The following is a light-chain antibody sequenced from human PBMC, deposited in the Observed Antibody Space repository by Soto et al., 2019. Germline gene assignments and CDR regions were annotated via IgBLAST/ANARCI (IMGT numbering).Light chain of an antibody. Sequence: EVVLTQSPVTLSLSPGERATLSCRASQSFRGLLAWYQQKPGQAPRLLIYDAYNRATGIPPRFSGSGSGTDFTLTISSLEHEDSAVYYCQQRHMWPITFGQGTRLEMK. J-gene: IGKJ5*01. CDR1: QSFRGL. CDR3: QQRHMWPIT. CDR2: DAY. V-gene: IGKV3-11*01.